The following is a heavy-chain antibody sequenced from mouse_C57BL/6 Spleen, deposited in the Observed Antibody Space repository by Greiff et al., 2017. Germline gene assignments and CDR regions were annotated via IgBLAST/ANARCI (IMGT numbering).Heavy chain of an antibody. V-gene: IGHV1-26*01. CDR2: INPNNGGT. J-gene: IGHJ2*01. D-gene: IGHD1-1*01. CDR1: GYTFTDYY. CDR3: ARWERYYFDY. Sequence: EVQLQQSGPELVKPGASVKISCKASGYTFTDYYMNWVKQSHGKSLEWIGDINPNNGGTSYNQKFKGKATLTVDKSSSTAYIELRSLTSEDSAVYYCARWERYYFDYWGQGTTLTVSS.